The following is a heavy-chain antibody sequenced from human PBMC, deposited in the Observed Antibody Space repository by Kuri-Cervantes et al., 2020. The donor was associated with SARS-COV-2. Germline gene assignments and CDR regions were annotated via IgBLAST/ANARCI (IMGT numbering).Heavy chain of an antibody. D-gene: IGHD3-16*01. CDR1: GFTFSTYV. V-gene: IGHV3-23*01. CDR3: AKEFFSLGWDGGHLEY. J-gene: IGHJ4*02. Sequence: GGSLRLSCAASGFTFSTYVMSWVRQAPGKGLEWVSDISGSGGSTYYAASVKGRFTISRDNSKNTLYLQVNSLRAEDTAVYYCAKEFFSLGWDGGHLEYWGQGTLVTVSS. CDR2: ISGSGGST.